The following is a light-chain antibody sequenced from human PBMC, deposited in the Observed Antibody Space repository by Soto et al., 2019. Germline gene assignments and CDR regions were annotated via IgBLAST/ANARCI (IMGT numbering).Light chain of an antibody. CDR3: QQYNNWLLT. Sequence: EIVMTQSPATLSVSPGERATLSCRASQSVSSNLAWYQQKPGQAPRLLIYGASTRATGIPARFSGSGSGTEFTLTISSLQSEDFAVYYWQQYNNWLLTCGQGTRLESK. V-gene: IGKV3-15*01. CDR2: GAS. CDR1: QSVSSN. J-gene: IGKJ5*01.